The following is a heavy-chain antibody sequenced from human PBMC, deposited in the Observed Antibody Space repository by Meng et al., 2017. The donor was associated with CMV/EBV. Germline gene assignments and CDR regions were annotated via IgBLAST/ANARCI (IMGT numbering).Heavy chain of an antibody. J-gene: IGHJ6*02. D-gene: IGHD2-2*01. Sequence: GESLKISCAASGFTFSSYWMSWVRQAPGKGLEWVANIKQDGSEKCYVDSVKGRFTISRDNAKNSLYLQMNSLRAEDTAVYYCARGDVPAPPFPYYYGMDVWGQGTTVTVSS. V-gene: IGHV3-7*01. CDR1: GFTFSSYW. CDR3: ARGDVPAPPFPYYYGMDV. CDR2: IKQDGSEK.